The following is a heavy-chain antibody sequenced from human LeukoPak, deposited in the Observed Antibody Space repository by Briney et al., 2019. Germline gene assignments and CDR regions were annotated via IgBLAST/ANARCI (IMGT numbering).Heavy chain of an antibody. CDR1: GGFISDYY. CDR3: ARVPMNIEMTTIKGYYFDY. CDR2: IHHTGST. D-gene: IGHD5-24*01. Sequence: PSETLSLTCGVNGGFISDYYWAWVRQSPGKGLEWIGEIHHTGSTKYHPSLKSRVAISLDTSKNEFSLNLNSVTAADTAVYYCARVPMNIEMTTIKGYYFDYWGQGTLVTVSS. J-gene: IGHJ4*02. V-gene: IGHV4-34*01.